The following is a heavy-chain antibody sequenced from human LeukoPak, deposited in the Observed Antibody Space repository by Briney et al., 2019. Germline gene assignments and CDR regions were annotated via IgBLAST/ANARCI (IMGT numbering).Heavy chain of an antibody. CDR1: GFTFSSYG. J-gene: IGHJ4*02. CDR3: ARDGDPSIVGATGYFDY. CDR2: IRYDGSNK. Sequence: GGSLRLSCAASGFTFSSYGMHWVRQAPGKGLEWVAFIRYDGSNKYYADSVKGRFTISRDNSKNTLYLQMNSLRAEDTAVYYCARDGDPSIVGATGYFDYWGQGTLVTVSS. D-gene: IGHD1-26*01. V-gene: IGHV3-30*02.